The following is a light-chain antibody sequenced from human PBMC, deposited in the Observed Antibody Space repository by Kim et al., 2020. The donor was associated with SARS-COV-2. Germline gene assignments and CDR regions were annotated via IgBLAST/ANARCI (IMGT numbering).Light chain of an antibody. Sequence: DIQMTQSPSSLSASIGDRVTITCRASQGIRRCLAWYQQKPEKAPKCLIYAASSLQSGVPSRFSGSGSGTDFTLTISSVQPEDFATYFCLQYSIYPRTFGQGTRLEIK. CDR1: QGIRRC. J-gene: IGKJ5*01. V-gene: IGKV1D-16*01. CDR3: LQYSIYPRT. CDR2: AAS.